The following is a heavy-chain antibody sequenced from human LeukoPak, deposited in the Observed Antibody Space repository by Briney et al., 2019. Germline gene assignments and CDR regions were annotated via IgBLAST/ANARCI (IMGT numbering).Heavy chain of an antibody. V-gene: IGHV3-21*01. Sequence: TGGSLRLSCTASGFTFSSYSMNWVRQAPRKGLEWVSSISTSSSYIYYADSVKGRFTISRDNARNSLYLQMNSLRVEDTAVYYCARDLTPLVRSDFWGQGTLVTVSS. CDR2: ISTSSSYI. CDR3: ARDLTPLVRSDF. CDR1: GFTFSSYS. D-gene: IGHD3-10*01. J-gene: IGHJ4*02.